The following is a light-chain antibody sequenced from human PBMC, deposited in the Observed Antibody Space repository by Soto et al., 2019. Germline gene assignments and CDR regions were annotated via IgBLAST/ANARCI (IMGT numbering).Light chain of an antibody. CDR3: QQFSTFPFT. CDR1: ELISSA. CDR2: DAS. Sequence: AIQLTQSPSSLSASVGDRVTITCRASELISSALAWYQQKPGRSPHLLISDASLLEGGVPSRFSGSGSGTDVTLTISSLQPEDFATYDCQQFSTFPFTFGPGTTVDV. J-gene: IGKJ3*01. V-gene: IGKV1-13*02.